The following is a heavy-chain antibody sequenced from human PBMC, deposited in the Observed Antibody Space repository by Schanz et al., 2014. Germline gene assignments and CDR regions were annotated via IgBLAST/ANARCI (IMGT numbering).Heavy chain of an antibody. CDR3: ARDRGYCSGGSCLTCDY. Sequence: QVQLVESGGGVVQPGRSLRLSCAAYGFTLSSYAMHWVRQAPGKGLEWVAVISYDGSNKYYADSVKGRFTISRDNSKNTLYLQMNTLRAEDTAVYYCARDRGYCSGGSCLTCDYWGQGTLVNVSS. J-gene: IGHJ4*02. V-gene: IGHV3-30-3*01. D-gene: IGHD2-15*01. CDR2: ISYDGSNK. CDR1: GFTLSSYA.